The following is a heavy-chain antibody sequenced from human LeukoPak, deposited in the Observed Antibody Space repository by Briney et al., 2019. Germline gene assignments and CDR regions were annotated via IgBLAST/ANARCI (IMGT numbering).Heavy chain of an antibody. CDR1: GFTFSNYG. Sequence: PGGSLRLSCAASGFTFSNYGMHWVRQAPGKGLEWVALIWYDGNNKYYADSVKGRFTVSRDNSKNTLYLQMNSLRAEDTAVYYCAKDGDAFDIWGQGTMVTVSS. CDR2: IWYDGNNK. V-gene: IGHV3-33*06. CDR3: AKDGDAFDI. J-gene: IGHJ3*02.